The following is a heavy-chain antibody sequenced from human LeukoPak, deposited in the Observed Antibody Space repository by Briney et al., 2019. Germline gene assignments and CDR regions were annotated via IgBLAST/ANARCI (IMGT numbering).Heavy chain of an antibody. V-gene: IGHV5-51*01. CDR1: GYNFSSYW. CDR2: IYPGDSDT. Sequence: GESLKISCKGSGYNFSSYWIGWVRQMPGKGLEWMGIIYPGDSDTRYSPSFQGQVTISADKSISTAYLQWSSLKASDTAMYYCARRYTNGVYHFDYWGQGTLVTVSS. CDR3: ARRYTNGVYHFDY. D-gene: IGHD2-8*01. J-gene: IGHJ4*02.